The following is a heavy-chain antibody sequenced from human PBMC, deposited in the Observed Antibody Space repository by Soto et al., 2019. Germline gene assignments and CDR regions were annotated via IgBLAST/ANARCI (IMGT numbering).Heavy chain of an antibody. CDR3: ARDLGVVITAEYFQH. CDR1: GFTFSSYW. CDR2: IKADGSEM. Sequence: GGSLRLSWVASGFTFSSYWMSWVRQAPGKGLEWVANIKADGSEMYYVDSVKGRFTISRDNARKSPYLQMNSLRVEDTALYSCARDLGVVITAEYFQHWGQGTLVTVSS. D-gene: IGHD3-22*01. V-gene: IGHV3-7*03. J-gene: IGHJ1*01.